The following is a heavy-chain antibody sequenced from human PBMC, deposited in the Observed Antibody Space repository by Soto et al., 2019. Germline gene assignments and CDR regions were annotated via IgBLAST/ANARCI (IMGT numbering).Heavy chain of an antibody. CDR1: GYTFASYY. CDR2: INPSNGNT. CDR3: ARDLEYYYDSSGPINWFDP. Sequence: ASVKVSCKASGYTFASYYRQWVRQAPGQGLEWMGIINPSNGNTTYSQKFQGRVTITRDTSASTAYTELSSLRSEDTAVYYCARDLEYYYDSSGPINWFDPWGQGTLVTVSS. V-gene: IGHV1-46*01. J-gene: IGHJ5*02. D-gene: IGHD3-22*01.